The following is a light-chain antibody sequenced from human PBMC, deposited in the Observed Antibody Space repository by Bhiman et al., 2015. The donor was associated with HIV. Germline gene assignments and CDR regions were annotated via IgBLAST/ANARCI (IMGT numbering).Light chain of an antibody. CDR3: QSYDNSLSGSV. J-gene: IGLJ2*01. CDR1: SSNIGAGYD. CDR2: GNS. Sequence: QSALTQPASVSGSPGQSITISCTGSSSNIGAGYDVHWYLQLPGTAPKLLIYGNSNRPSGVPDRFSGSKSGTSASLAITGLQAEDEADYYCQSYDNSLSGSVFGGGTKLTVL. V-gene: IGLV1-40*01.